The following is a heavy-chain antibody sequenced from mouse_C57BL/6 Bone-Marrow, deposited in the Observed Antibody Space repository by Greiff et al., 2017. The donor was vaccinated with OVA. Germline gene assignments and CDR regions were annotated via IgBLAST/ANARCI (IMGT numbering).Heavy chain of an antibody. CDR1: GYTFTNYW. J-gene: IGHJ1*03. CDR3: ARSRDGYYGYFDV. Sequence: QVQLQQSGAELVRPGTSVKMSCKASGYTFTNYWIGWAKQRPGHGLEWIGDIYPGGGYTNYNEKFKGKATLTADKSSSTAYMQFSSLTSEDSAIYYCARSRDGYYGYFDVWGTGTTVTVSS. CDR2: IYPGGGYT. V-gene: IGHV1-63*01. D-gene: IGHD2-3*01.